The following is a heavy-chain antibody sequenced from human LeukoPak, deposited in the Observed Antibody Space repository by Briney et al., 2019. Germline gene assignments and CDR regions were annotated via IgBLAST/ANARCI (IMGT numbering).Heavy chain of an antibody. D-gene: IGHD6-19*01. CDR2: IKQDGSEK. V-gene: IGHV3-7*01. Sequence: PGGSLRLSCAASGFTFSSYWMSWVRQAPGKGLEWVANIKQDGSEKYYVDSVKGRFTISRDNAKNSLYLQMNSLRAEDTAVYYCAGDSSGWYFDYWGQGTLVTVTS. J-gene: IGHJ4*02. CDR1: GFTFSSYW. CDR3: AGDSSGWYFDY.